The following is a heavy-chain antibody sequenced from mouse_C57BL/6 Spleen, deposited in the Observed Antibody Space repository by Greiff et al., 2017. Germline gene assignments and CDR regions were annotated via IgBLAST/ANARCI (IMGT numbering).Heavy chain of an antibody. J-gene: IGHJ3*01. CDR3: ANDYDGLAY. CDR2: INPNNGGT. Sequence: VQLQQSGPELVKPGASVKISCKASGYTFTDYYMNWVKQSHGKSLEWIGDINPNNGGTSYNQKFKGKATLTVDKSSSTAYMELRSLTSEDSAVYYCANDYDGLAYWGQGTLVSVSA. D-gene: IGHD2-4*01. CDR1: GYTFTDYY. V-gene: IGHV1-26*01.